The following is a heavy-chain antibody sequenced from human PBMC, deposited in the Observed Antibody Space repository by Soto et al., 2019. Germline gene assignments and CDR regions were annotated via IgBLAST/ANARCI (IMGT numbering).Heavy chain of an antibody. J-gene: IGHJ6*02. Sequence: VASVKVSCKASGYTFTGYYIHWVREAPGQGLEWMGWINPQTGGTSYAQKFQGRVTLSRDTSINTAYLELSRLTFDDAAVYFCARERYQVISDGMDVWGQGTTVTVS. D-gene: IGHD2-2*01. V-gene: IGHV1-2*02. CDR1: GYTFTGYY. CDR2: INPQTGGT. CDR3: ARERYQVISDGMDV.